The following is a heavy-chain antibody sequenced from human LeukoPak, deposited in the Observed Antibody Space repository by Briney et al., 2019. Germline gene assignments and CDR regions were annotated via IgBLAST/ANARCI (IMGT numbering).Heavy chain of an antibody. CDR1: GFTFSSYG. Sequence: PGRSLRLSCAASGFTFSSYGMHWVRQAPGKGLEWVAVISYDGSNKYYADSVKGRFTISRDNSKNTLYLQMNSLRAEDTAVYYCAKDLYRNVFDYWGQGTLVTVSS. CDR2: ISYDGSNK. D-gene: IGHD1-26*01. J-gene: IGHJ4*02. CDR3: AKDLYRNVFDY. V-gene: IGHV3-30*18.